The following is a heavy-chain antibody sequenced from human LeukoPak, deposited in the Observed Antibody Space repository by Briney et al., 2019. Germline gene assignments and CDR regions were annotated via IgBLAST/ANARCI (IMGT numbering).Heavy chain of an antibody. CDR1: GDSISSSSYC. Sequence: SETLSLTCTVSGDSISSSSYCWGWIRQPPGKGLEWIGSFSYSGSTYYNPSLKSRVTISVDTSKNQFSLKLSSVTAADTAVYYCARDRTVVVVVAATQAHWFDPWGQGTLVTVSS. D-gene: IGHD2-15*01. V-gene: IGHV4-39*07. CDR3: ARDRTVVVVVAATQAHWFDP. CDR2: FSYSGST. J-gene: IGHJ5*02.